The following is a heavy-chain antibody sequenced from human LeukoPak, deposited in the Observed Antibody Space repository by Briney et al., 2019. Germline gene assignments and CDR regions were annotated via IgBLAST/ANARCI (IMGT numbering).Heavy chain of an antibody. V-gene: IGHV3-21*01. CDR1: GFTFSSST. J-gene: IGHJ4*02. Sequence: GGSLRLSCVASGFTFSSSTMNWVRQAPGKGLEWVSSISSSSSYIYYADSVKGRFTISRDNAKNSLYLQMNRLRAEDTAVYYCARERQLERLAFGKEGSAFDYWGQGTLVTVSS. CDR2: ISSSSSYI. CDR3: ARERQLERLAFGKEGSAFDY. D-gene: IGHD1-1*01.